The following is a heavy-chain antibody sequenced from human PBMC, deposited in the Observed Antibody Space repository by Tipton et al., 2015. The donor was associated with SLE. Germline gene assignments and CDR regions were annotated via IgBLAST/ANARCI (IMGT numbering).Heavy chain of an antibody. J-gene: IGHJ4*02. CDR1: GGSFSGYC. Sequence: TLSLTCAVYGGSFSGYCWSWIRQPPGKGLEWIGEINHSGSTNYNPSLKSRVTISVDTSKNQFSLKLSSVTAADTAVYYCARGKYWGQGTLVTVSS. CDR3: ARGKY. V-gene: IGHV4-34*01. CDR2: INHSGST.